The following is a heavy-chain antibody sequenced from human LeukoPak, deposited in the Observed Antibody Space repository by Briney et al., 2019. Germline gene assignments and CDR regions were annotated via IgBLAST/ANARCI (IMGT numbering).Heavy chain of an antibody. CDR1: GFTVSSNY. Sequence: PGGSLRLSCAAPGFTVSSNYMTWVRQAPGKGLECVSIIYSGGSTYYADSVKGRFTISRDNSKNTLYLQMNSLRAEDTAVYYCARKTDSGGSGDFWGQGTLVTVSS. D-gene: IGHD3-22*01. CDR3: ARKTDSGGSGDF. CDR2: IYSGGST. J-gene: IGHJ4*02. V-gene: IGHV3-53*01.